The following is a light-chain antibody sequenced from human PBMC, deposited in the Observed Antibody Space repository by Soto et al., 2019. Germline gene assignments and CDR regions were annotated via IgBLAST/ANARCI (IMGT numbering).Light chain of an antibody. Sequence: DIVMTQSPDSLAVSLGERATINCKSSQSVLHSPNNKNYLAWYQHKPGQPPKMLIYWASSRESGVPDRFSGSGSGTDFTLTISSLQAEDVAVYYCQQHHSTPLTFGQGTRLEIK. J-gene: IGKJ5*01. CDR2: WAS. CDR1: QSVLHSPNNKNY. V-gene: IGKV4-1*01. CDR3: QQHHSTPLT.